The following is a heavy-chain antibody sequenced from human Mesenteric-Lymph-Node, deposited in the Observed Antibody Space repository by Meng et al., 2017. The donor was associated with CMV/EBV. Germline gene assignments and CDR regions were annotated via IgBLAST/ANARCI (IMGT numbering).Heavy chain of an antibody. CDR1: GYTFTSYD. J-gene: IGHJ4*02. Sequence: ASVKVSCKASGYTFTSYDINWVRQATGQGLEWMGWINPNNGNTGYAQKFQGRVTITRNTSISTAYMELSSLRSEDTAVYYCARVYCTTGRCYWTTANWGQGTLVTVSS. V-gene: IGHV1-8*03. D-gene: IGHD2-8*01. CDR2: INPNNGNT. CDR3: ARVYCTTGRCYWTTAN.